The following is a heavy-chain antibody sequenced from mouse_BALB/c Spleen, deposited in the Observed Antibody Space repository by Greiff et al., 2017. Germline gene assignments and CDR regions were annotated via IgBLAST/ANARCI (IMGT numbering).Heavy chain of an antibody. J-gene: IGHJ1*01. CDR2: ISYSGST. V-gene: IGHV3-8*02. D-gene: IGHD2-1*01. CDR3: ARYYGNYDWYFDV. CDR1: GDSITSGY. Sequence: EVKLQESGPSLVKPSQTLSLTCSVTGDSITSGYWNWIRKFPGNKLEYMGYISYSGSTYYNPSLKSRISITRDTSKNQYYLQLNSVTTEDTATYYYARYYGNYDWYFDVWGAGTTVTVSS.